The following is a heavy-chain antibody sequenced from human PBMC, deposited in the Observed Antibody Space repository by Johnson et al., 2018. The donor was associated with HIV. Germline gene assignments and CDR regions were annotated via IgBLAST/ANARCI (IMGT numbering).Heavy chain of an antibody. CDR2: IYIGYST. CDR3: AYPIATTAFEAFDI. V-gene: IGHV3-66*01. D-gene: IGHD6-13*01. Sequence: EVQLVESGGGLVQPGGSLRLSCAASGFTVSSNYMSWVRQAPGKGLEWVSVIYIGYSTYYADSVKDRFIISRDNSKNTLYLQMNSLRAEDTAVYYCAYPIATTAFEAFDIWGRGTMVTVSS. CDR1: GFTVSSNY. J-gene: IGHJ3*02.